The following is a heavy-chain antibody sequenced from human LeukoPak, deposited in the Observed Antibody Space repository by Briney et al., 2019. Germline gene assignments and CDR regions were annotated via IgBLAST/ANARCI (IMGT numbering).Heavy chain of an antibody. Sequence: PGGSLRLSCAASGFTFSSYGMHWVRQAPGKGLEWVAVISYDGSNKYYADSVKGRFTISRDNSKNTLYLQMNSLRAEDTAVYYCAKGRLYCGGDCYTHMDVWGQGITVTVSS. CDR2: ISYDGSNK. CDR1: GFTFSSYG. V-gene: IGHV3-30*18. CDR3: AKGRLYCGGDCYTHMDV. D-gene: IGHD2-21*02. J-gene: IGHJ6*02.